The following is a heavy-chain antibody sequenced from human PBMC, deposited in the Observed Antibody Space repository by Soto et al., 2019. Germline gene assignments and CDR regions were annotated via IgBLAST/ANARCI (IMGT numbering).Heavy chain of an antibody. D-gene: IGHD3-3*01. Sequence: PGGSLRLSCAASGFTFSSYAMHWVRQAPGKGLEWVAVISYDGSNKYYADSVKGRFTISRDNSKNTLYLQMNSLRAEDTAVYYCARAGLITIFGVVNYWGQGTLVTVPS. CDR2: ISYDGSNK. V-gene: IGHV3-30-3*01. J-gene: IGHJ4*02. CDR1: GFTFSSYA. CDR3: ARAGLITIFGVVNY.